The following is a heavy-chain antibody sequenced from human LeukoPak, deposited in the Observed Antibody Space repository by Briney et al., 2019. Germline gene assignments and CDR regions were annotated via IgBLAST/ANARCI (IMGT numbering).Heavy chain of an antibody. CDR2: ISHDGGST. CDR3: TRDSYARSGSLYYYYGMDV. J-gene: IGHJ6*02. D-gene: IGHD3-3*01. Sequence: GGSLRLSCAASGFTFSSYWMHWVRHTPGKGLVWVSRISHDGGSTSYADSVRGRFTMSRDNGKNTLCLQMNSLRAEDTAVYYCTRDSYARSGSLYYYYGMDVWGQGTTVTVSS. V-gene: IGHV3-74*01. CDR1: GFTFSSYW.